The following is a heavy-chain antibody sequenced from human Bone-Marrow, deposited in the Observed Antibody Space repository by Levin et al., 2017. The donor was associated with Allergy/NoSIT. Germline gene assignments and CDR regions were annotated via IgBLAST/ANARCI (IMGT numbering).Heavy chain of an antibody. D-gene: IGHD6-13*01. CDR2: MNPNSGNT. J-gene: IGHJ4*02. V-gene: IGHV1-8*01. CDR3: VTSIAAAGTRFDY. Sequence: ASVKVSCKASGYTFTSYDINWVRQATGQGLEWMGWMNPNSGNTGYAQKFQGRVTMTRNTSISTAYMELSSLRSEDTAVYYCVTSIAAAGTRFDYWGQGTLVTVSS. CDR1: GYTFTSYD.